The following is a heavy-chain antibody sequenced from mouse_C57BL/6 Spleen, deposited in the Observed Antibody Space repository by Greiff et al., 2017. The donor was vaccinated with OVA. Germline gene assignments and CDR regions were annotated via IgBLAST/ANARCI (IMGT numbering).Heavy chain of an antibody. Sequence: VQLVESGPELVKPGASVKISCKASGYAFSSSWMNWVKQRPGKGLEWIGRIYPGDGDTNYNGKFKGKATLTADKSSSTAYMQLSSLTSEDSAVYFCARRAYDAMDYWGQGTSVTVSS. CDR3: ARRAYDAMDY. V-gene: IGHV1-82*01. J-gene: IGHJ4*01. CDR1: GYAFSSSW. CDR2: IYPGDGDT. D-gene: IGHD3-3*01.